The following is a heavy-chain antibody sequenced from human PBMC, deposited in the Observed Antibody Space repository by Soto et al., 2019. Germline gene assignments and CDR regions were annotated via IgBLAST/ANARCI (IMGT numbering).Heavy chain of an antibody. CDR2: IYWDNDK. CDR3: SESQCGDYYGY. CDR1: GFSLRTSEVG. V-gene: IGHV2-5*02. J-gene: IGHJ4*02. Sequence: SGPTLVNPTQTLTLTCTFSGFSLRTSEVGVGWIRQPPGKALEWLALIYWDNDKRYSPSLESRLIITKDTSKNQVVLTMTNMDPVDTALYVCSESQCGDYYGYWGQGTSVTVSS. D-gene: IGHD3-22*01.